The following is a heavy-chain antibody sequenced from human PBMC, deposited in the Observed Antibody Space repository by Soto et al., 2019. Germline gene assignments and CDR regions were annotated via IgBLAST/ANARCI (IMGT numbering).Heavy chain of an antibody. CDR3: TRTLISSQDGFDL. D-gene: IGHD6-13*01. CDR2: IHPNGGGT. J-gene: IGHJ4*02. Sequence: GASVKVSCKASGGTFACYTISWVRQAPGQGLEYMGVIHPNGGGTSYAQKFQGRVTMTSDTSTSIVYMELSSLRSDDTAVYYCTRTLISSQDGFDLWGQGTLVTVSS. CDR1: GGTFACYT. V-gene: IGHV1-46*03.